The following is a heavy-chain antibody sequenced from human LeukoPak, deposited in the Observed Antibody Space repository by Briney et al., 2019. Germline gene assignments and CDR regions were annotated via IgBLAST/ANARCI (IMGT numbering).Heavy chain of an antibody. CDR1: GFTFSNYA. D-gene: IGHD1-1*01. V-gene: IGHV3-23*01. Sequence: GGPLRLSCVASGFTFSNYAMSWVRQAPGKGLEWVSSVSSASGATTYYADSVKGRFTISRDNSKSTLYLQMNSLRAEDTAVYYCAKDRPGGTFPIDYWGQGTLVTLSP. CDR3: AKDRPGGTFPIDY. CDR2: VSSASGATT. J-gene: IGHJ4*02.